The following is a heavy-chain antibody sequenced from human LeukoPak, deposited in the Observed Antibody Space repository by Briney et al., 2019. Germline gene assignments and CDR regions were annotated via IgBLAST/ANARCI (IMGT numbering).Heavy chain of an antibody. CDR2: ISWNGGSI. V-gene: IGHV3-9*01. D-gene: IGHD3-10*01. CDR3: AKDNRVRGVIS. Sequence: GGSLRLSCAASGFTFDDYAMHWVRQAPGKGLEWVSGISWNGGSIGYADSVKGRFTISRDNAKNSLYLQMNSLRAEDTALYYCAKDNRVRGVISWGQGTLVADSS. CDR1: GFTFDDYA. J-gene: IGHJ4*02.